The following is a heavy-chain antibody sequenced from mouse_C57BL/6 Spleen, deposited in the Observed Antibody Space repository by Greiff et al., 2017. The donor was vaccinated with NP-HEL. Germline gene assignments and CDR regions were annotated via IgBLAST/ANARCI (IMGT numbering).Heavy chain of an antibody. CDR3: ARDRWYRSLYYAMDY. CDR1: GFTFSDYY. J-gene: IGHJ4*01. CDR2: ISYDGSSI. Sequence: EVQGVESEGGLVQPGSSMKLSCAASGFTFSDYYMAWVRQVPEKGLEWVAYISYDGSSIYYLDSLKSRFIISRDNAKNILYLQMSSLKSEDTATYYWARDRWYRSLYYAMDYWGQGTSVTVSS. V-gene: IGHV5-16*01. D-gene: IGHD2-1*01.